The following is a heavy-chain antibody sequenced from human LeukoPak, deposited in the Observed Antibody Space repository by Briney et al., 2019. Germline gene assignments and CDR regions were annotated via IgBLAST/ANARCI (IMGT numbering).Heavy chain of an antibody. V-gene: IGHV3-23*01. CDR1: GFTSNTYA. CDR3: AKGFAYCGGDCYDSLYPFDF. D-gene: IGHD2-21*01. Sequence: GGSLRLSCGASGFTSNTYATSWVRQAPGKGLEWVSAISGSGANTYYADSVKGRFTISRDNSKSTLYLQINSLRAEDTAVYHCAKGFAYCGGDCYDSLYPFDFWGQGALVTVSS. J-gene: IGHJ4*02. CDR2: ISGSGANT.